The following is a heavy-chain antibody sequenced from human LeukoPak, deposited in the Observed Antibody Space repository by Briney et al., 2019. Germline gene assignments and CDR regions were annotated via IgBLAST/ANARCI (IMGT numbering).Heavy chain of an antibody. CDR1: GFTFSGSA. CDR3: IAGGLYGDSPFDY. Sequence: GGSLRLSCTASGFTFSGSAMHWVRQASGKGLEWVGRIRSRANSYATAYTASVKDRFTISRDDSKNTAYLQMNSLKTEDTAVYYCIAGGLYGDSPFDYWGQGTLVTASS. V-gene: IGHV3-73*01. D-gene: IGHD4-17*01. J-gene: IGHJ4*02. CDR2: IRSRANSYAT.